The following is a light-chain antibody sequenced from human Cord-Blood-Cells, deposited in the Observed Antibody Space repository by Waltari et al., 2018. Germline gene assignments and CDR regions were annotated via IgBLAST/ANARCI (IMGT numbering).Light chain of an antibody. Sequence: QSALTQPASVSASPGQSITISCTGTSSAVGGYNYVSWYQQHPGKAPKLMIYEVSNRPSGVSNRFSGSKSGNTASLTISGLQAEDEADYYCSSYTSSSTVVFGGGTKLTVL. CDR3: SSYTSSSTVV. CDR1: SSAVGGYNY. V-gene: IGLV2-14*01. J-gene: IGLJ2*01. CDR2: EVS.